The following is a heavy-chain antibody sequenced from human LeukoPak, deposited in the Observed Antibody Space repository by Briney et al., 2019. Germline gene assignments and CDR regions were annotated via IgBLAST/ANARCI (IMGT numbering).Heavy chain of an antibody. CDR1: GFTFSSYA. CDR3: ARLSGSYGGALDY. CDR2: ISGSGGST. D-gene: IGHD1-26*01. J-gene: IGHJ4*02. V-gene: IGHV3-23*01. Sequence: GGSLRLSCAASGFTFSSYALSWVRQAPGKGLECVSAISGSGGSTYSADSLKGRFTISRDNSKNTLYLQMNSLRAEDTAVYYCARLSGSYGGALDYWGQGTLVTVSS.